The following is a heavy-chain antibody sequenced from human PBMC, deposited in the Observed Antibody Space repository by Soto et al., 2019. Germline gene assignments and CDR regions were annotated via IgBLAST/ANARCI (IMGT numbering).Heavy chain of an antibody. CDR2: IFSNDEK. D-gene: IGHD3-10*01. CDR1: GFSLSNARMG. Sequence: QVTLKESGPVLVKPTETLTLTCTVSGFSLSNARMGVSWIRQPPGKALEWLAHIFSNDEKSYSTSLKSRLTISKDDAKSRWVLTMPNMDPVDTATYYCARIPPPPIVRDYYYYGMDVWGQGTTVTVSS. V-gene: IGHV2-26*01. CDR3: ARIPPPPIVRDYYYYGMDV. J-gene: IGHJ6*02.